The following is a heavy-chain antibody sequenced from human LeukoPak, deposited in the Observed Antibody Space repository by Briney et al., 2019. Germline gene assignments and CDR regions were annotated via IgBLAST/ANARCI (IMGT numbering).Heavy chain of an antibody. Sequence: GGSLRLSCAASGFTFSSYWMSWVRQAPGKGLEWVANIKQDGSEKYYVDSVKGRFTISRDNAKNSLYLQMNSLRAEDTAVYYCARARTPFFGRADAFGIWGQGTMVTVSS. V-gene: IGHV3-7*01. D-gene: IGHD1-26*01. J-gene: IGHJ3*02. CDR1: GFTFSSYW. CDR2: IKQDGSEK. CDR3: ARARTPFFGRADAFGI.